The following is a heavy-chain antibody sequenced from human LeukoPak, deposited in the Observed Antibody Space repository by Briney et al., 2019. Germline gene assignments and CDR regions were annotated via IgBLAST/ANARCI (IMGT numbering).Heavy chain of an antibody. Sequence: GGSLRLSCAASGFIASSNYMSWVRQAPGKGLEWVSVIYSGGSTYYADSVKGRFTISRDISKNTLYLQMNSLRAEDTAVYYCARDRSGWYDSWGQGTLVTVS. CDR1: GFIASSNY. V-gene: IGHV3-53*01. D-gene: IGHD3-3*01. CDR3: ARDRSGWYDS. J-gene: IGHJ5*01. CDR2: IYSGGST.